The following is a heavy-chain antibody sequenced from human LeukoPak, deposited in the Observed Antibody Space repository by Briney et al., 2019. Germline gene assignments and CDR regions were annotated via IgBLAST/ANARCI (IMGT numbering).Heavy chain of an antibody. CDR3: ATGAPEVTGLDY. Sequence: PGGSLRLSCAGAGFTFSNAWMNWVSQAPGKGLEWVGRIKSKPNGGTTDYAPPVKGRFSISRDDSRNTLYLQMNSLKTEDTAVYYCATGAPEVTGLDYWGQGTLVTVSS. CDR1: GFTFSNAW. J-gene: IGHJ4*02. V-gene: IGHV3-15*01. CDR2: IKSKPNGGTT. D-gene: IGHD1-14*01.